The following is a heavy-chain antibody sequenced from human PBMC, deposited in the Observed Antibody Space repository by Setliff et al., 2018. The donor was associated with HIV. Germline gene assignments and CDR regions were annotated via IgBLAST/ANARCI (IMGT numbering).Heavy chain of an antibody. CDR1: GGSISSYY. CDR3: ARGGDILTGSHDYYYYMDV. Sequence: TSETLSLTCTVSGGSISSYYWSWIRQPPGKGLEWIGYIYYSGSTNYNPSLKSRVTISVDTSKNQFSLKLSSVTAADTAVYYCARGGDILTGSHDYYYYMDVWGKGTTVTVSS. V-gene: IGHV4-59*08. D-gene: IGHD3-9*01. J-gene: IGHJ6*03. CDR2: IYYSGST.